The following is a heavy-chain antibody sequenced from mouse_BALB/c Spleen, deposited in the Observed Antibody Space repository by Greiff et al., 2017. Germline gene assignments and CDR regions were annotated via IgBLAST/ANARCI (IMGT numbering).Heavy chain of an antibody. D-gene: IGHD2-12*01. Sequence: QVQLMQSGAELAKPGGSVKMSCTASGYTFTSYTMPWVRQRPGQGLEWVGDISTGSGYTNYTQNVTDQATLSTDKASSTAYLQLSSLTSEDSAVYYCARAGDNYVCYFDYWGQGTTLTVSS. CDR2: ISTGSGYT. V-gene: IGHV1S26*01. CDR1: GYTFTSYT. J-gene: IGHJ2*01. CDR3: ARAGDNYVCYFDY.